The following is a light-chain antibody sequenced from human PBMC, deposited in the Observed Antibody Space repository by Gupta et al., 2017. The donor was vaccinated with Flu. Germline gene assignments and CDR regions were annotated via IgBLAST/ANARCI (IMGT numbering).Light chain of an antibody. J-gene: IGKJ3*01. CDR3: QQRNNRTSPCT. V-gene: IGKV3-11*01. CDR2: DAS. CDR1: QSISTY. Sequence: ELVLTQSPATLSSSPGERATLSCRASQSISTYLAWYQQKPGQAPRILIYDASNRAPGIPARFSFSGSGTDFTLTISSLEAEDFAVYYCQQRNNRTSPCTFGPGTKVDIK.